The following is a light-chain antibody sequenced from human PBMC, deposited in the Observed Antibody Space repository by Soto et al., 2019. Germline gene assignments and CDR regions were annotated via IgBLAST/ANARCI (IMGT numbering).Light chain of an antibody. CDR2: TAS. V-gene: IGKV1-12*01. CDR3: QQADTFPPT. J-gene: IGKJ2*01. Sequence: DIQMTQSPSYVSASVGDRFTVTCRASQGIGDSLAWYQQKPGKAPNLLIHTASSLERGVPSRFSGGGSATDFTLTISSLQAEDFATYFCQQADTFPPTFGQGTKVDI. CDR1: QGIGDS.